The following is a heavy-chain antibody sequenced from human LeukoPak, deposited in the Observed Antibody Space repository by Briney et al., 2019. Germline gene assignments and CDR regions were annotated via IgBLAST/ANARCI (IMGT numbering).Heavy chain of an antibody. V-gene: IGHV3-53*01. D-gene: IGHD6-13*01. CDR3: ARNGYSSSWYRN. Sequence: GGSLRLSCIASGFTFSDYWMHWVRQAPGKGLEWVSVIYSGGSTYYADSVKGRFTISRDNSKNTLYLQMNSLRAEDTAVYYCARNGYSSSWYRNWGQGTLVTVSS. CDR2: IYSGGST. CDR1: GFTFSDYW. J-gene: IGHJ4*02.